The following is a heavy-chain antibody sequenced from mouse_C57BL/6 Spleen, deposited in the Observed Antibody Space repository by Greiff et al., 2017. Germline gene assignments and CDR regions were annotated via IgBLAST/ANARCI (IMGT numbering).Heavy chain of an antibody. Sequence: QVQLKESGPELVKPGASVKLSCKASGYTFTSYDINWVKQRPGQGLEWIGWIYPRDGSTKYNEKVKGKATLTVDTSSSTAYMELHSLTSEDSAVYFCARGDGYWSYWYFDVWGTGTTVTVSS. D-gene: IGHD2-3*01. J-gene: IGHJ1*03. CDR3: ARGDGYWSYWYFDV. CDR2: IYPRDGST. CDR1: GYTFTSYD. V-gene: IGHV1-85*01.